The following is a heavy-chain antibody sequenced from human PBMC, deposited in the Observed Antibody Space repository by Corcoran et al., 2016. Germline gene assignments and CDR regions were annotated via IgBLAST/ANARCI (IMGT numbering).Heavy chain of an antibody. CDR2: IYYSGST. CDR3: ARGRKQQNNYDGSGNEDWFDP. J-gene: IGHJ5*02. CDR1: GGSISSGGYY. D-gene: IGHD3-10*01. Sequence: QVQLQESGPGLVKPSQTLSLTCTVSGGSISSGGYYWSWIRQHPGKGLEWIGYIYYSGSTYYNPSLKSRCTISVDTSKNQFSLKLSSVTAADTAVYDWARGRKQQNNYDGSGNEDWFDPWGQGTLVTVSS. V-gene: IGHV4-31*03.